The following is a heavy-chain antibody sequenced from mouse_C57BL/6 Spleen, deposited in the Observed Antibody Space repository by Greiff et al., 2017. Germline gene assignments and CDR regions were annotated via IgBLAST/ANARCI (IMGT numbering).Heavy chain of an antibody. D-gene: IGHD4-1*01. V-gene: IGHV1-15*01. Sequence: VQLQQSGAELVRPGASVTLSCKASGYTFTDYEMHWVKQTPVHGLEWIGAIDPETGGTAYNQKFKGKAILTADKSSSTAYMELRSLTSEDSAVYYCTRGGGTTDFDYWGQGTTLTVSS. J-gene: IGHJ2*01. CDR1: GYTFTDYE. CDR3: TRGGGTTDFDY. CDR2: IDPETGGT.